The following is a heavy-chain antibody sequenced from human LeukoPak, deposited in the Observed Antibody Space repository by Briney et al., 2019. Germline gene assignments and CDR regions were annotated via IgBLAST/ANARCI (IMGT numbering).Heavy chain of an antibody. V-gene: IGHV3-23*01. CDR2: ISGSDGGT. Sequence: GGSLRLSCAASGFPFSTYAMSWVRQAPAKGLEWVSFISGSDGGTSYADSVKGRFTISRDNSQNTLYLQMNSLRAEDTAVYYCARGREQQLATYYFDYWGQGTLVTVSS. J-gene: IGHJ4*02. CDR3: ARGREQQLATYYFDY. CDR1: GFPFSTYA. D-gene: IGHD6-13*01.